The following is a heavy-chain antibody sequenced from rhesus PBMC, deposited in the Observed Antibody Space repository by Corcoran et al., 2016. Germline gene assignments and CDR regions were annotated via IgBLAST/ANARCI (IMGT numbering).Heavy chain of an antibody. CDR1: GFTFGSYA. CDR3: ARGGDCTGSGCYVEWYFEF. J-gene: IGHJ1*01. D-gene: IGHD2-21*01. CDR2: IIPLVGIK. Sequence: QVQLVQSGAEVKKPGASVKVSCKASGFTFGSYAISWVRQAPGQGLEWMGVIIPLVGIKNDAWKFQGRVTITADTSTSTAYMELSSLRSEDTAVYYCARGGDCTGSGCYVEWYFEFWGQGALVTVSS. V-gene: IGHV1-198*02.